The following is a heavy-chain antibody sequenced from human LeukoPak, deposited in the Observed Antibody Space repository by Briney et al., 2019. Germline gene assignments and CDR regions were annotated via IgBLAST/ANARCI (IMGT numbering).Heavy chain of an antibody. CDR1: GYTFTSYD. D-gene: IGHD5-12*01. CDR2: MNPDTGNR. CDR3: ARGVATDY. J-gene: IGHJ4*02. V-gene: IGHV1-8*01. Sequence: ASVTVSCKTSGYTFTSYDINWVRQAPGQGLEWMGWMNPDTGNRDYAQNFQGRVTMTRNTSISTAYMELSSLRSEDTAVYYCARGVATDYWGQGNLVTVSS.